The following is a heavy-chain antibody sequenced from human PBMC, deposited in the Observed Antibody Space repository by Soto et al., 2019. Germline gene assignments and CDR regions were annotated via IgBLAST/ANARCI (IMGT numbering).Heavy chain of an antibody. CDR3: ARDLTKGLDV. Sequence: QVLLVQSGAEVKKPGASVKVSCKASGYTFTSCGISWVRQAPGQGLEWMGLINTYNGYTNYPQNFQGRVTMTTDTSTGTVYMELRSLTSDDTAVYYCARDLTKGLDVWGQGTTVTVSS. J-gene: IGHJ6*02. CDR2: INTYNGYT. CDR1: GYTFTSCG. V-gene: IGHV1-18*01. D-gene: IGHD4-4*01.